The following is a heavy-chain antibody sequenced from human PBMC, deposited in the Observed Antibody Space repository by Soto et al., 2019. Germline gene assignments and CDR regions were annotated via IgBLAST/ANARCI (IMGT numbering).Heavy chain of an antibody. CDR1: GFTFSSYA. J-gene: IGHJ4*02. CDR2: ISGSGGST. D-gene: IGHD2-15*01. Sequence: EVQLLESGGGLVQPGGSLRLSCAASGFTFSSYAMSWVRQAPGKGLEWVSAISGSGGSTYYADSVKGRFTISRDNSKNTLYLQMNSLSAEDTAVYYCAKDKDEGYDFDYWGQGTLVTVSS. V-gene: IGHV3-23*01. CDR3: AKDKDEGYDFDY.